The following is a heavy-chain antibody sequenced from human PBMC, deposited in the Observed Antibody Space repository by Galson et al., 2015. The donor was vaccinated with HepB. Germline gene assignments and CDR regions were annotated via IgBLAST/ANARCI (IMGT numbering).Heavy chain of an antibody. CDR3: ARDQDDYIWGSYSGAFDI. V-gene: IGHV1-2*06. CDR1: GGTFGNYD. CDR2: INPNSGGT. D-gene: IGHD3-16*01. J-gene: IGHJ3*02. Sequence: SVKVSCKASGGTFGNYDISWVRQAPGQGLEWVGRINPNSGGTNYAQKFQGRVTMTRDTSISTAYMELSRLRSDDTAVYYCARDQDDYIWGSYSGAFDIWGQGTMVTVSS.